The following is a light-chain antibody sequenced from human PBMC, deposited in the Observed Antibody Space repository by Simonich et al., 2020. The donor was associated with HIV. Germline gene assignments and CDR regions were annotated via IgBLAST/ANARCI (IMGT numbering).Light chain of an antibody. J-gene: IGKJ1*01. Sequence: DIVMTQSPDSLAVSLGERATINCKSSQSLLYSFNNKNYLGWYQQRPRQPPNLLIYWASTRESGVPDRFSGSGSGTDFTLTINSLQAEDVAFYYCQQYYITPHTFGQGTKVEIK. CDR1: QSLLYSFNNKNY. CDR3: QQYYITPHT. CDR2: WAS. V-gene: IGKV4-1*01.